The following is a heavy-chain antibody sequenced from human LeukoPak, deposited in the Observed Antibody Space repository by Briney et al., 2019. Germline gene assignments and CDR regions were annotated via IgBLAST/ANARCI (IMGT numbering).Heavy chain of an antibody. CDR3: ARGHGHSSGYYSSSPQYFQH. D-gene: IGHD3-22*01. V-gene: IGHV3-30-3*01. CDR2: ISYDGSNK. Sequence: GRSLRLSCAASGFTFSSYAMHWVRQAPGKGLEWVAVISYDGSNKYYADSVKGRFTISRDNSKNTLYLQMNSLRAEDTAVYYCARGHGHSSGYYSSSPQYFQHWGQGTLVTVSS. CDR1: GFTFSSYA. J-gene: IGHJ1*01.